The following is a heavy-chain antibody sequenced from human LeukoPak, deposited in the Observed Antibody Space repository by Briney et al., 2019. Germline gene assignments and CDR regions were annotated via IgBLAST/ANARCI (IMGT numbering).Heavy chain of an antibody. CDR1: GFTFSSYA. Sequence: PTGGSLRLSCAASGFTFSSYAMSWVRQAPGKGLEWVAVISNDGSNKYYADSVKGRFTISRDNSKNTLYLQMNSLRAEDTAVYYCARGITRWLVLDDLDYWGQGTLVTVSS. CDR3: ARGITRWLVLDDLDY. D-gene: IGHD6-19*01. CDR2: ISNDGSNK. V-gene: IGHV3-30-3*01. J-gene: IGHJ4*02.